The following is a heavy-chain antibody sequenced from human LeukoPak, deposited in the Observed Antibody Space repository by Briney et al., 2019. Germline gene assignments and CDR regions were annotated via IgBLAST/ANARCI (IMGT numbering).Heavy chain of an antibody. CDR1: GFTFEDYA. Sequence: PGGSLRLSCAASGFTFEDYAMHCVRQAPGKGLEGGSGISWKSGSIGYADSVKGRFTISRDNAKNSLYLKMNSLRAEDTALYYCASSLRSLYYFDYWGQGTLVTVSS. CDR2: ISWKSGSI. D-gene: IGHD3-3*01. V-gene: IGHV3-9*01. J-gene: IGHJ4*02. CDR3: ASSLRSLYYFDY.